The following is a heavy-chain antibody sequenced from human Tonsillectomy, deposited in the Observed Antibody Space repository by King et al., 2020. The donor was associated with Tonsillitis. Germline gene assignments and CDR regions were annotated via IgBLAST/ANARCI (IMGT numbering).Heavy chain of an antibody. CDR1: GFTFSSYA. V-gene: IGHV3-23*04. CDR3: AKDWELPSPTHPRHVY. CDR2: ISGSGGST. Sequence: VQLVESGGGLVQPGGSLRLSCAASGFTFSSYAMSWVRQAPGKGLEWVSAISGSGGSTYYEENVKGRFTISRDNSKNTLYLQMNSLRAEDTAVYYCAKDWELPSPTHPRHVYWGQGTLVTVSS. D-gene: IGHD1-26*01. J-gene: IGHJ4*02.